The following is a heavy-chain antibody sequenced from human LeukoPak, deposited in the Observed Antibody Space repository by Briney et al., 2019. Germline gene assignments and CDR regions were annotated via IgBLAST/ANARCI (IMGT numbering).Heavy chain of an antibody. CDR3: ARNILGSDTFDI. CDR1: GVSICSGVHY. Sequence: KASETLSLTCTLSGVSICSGVHYWSCVRQHPGGGLEWIGYIYFGGSTYYNPSLKSRVTISLDTSKNQFSLKLNSVTAADTAIYYCARNILGSDTFDIWGQGTLVTVSS. V-gene: IGHV4-31*03. D-gene: IGHD7-27*01. CDR2: IYFGGST. J-gene: IGHJ3*02.